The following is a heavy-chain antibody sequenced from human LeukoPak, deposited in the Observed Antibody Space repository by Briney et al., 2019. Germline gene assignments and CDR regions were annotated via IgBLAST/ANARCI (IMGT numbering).Heavy chain of an antibody. J-gene: IGHJ4*02. CDR3: AATSRVVVSFDY. V-gene: IGHV4-34*01. CDR1: GGSFSGFY. CDR2: ISHSGNA. D-gene: IGHD2-21*01. Sequence: PSETLSLTCAVYGGSFSGFYWTWIRQPPGKGLEWIGEISHSGNANYNPSLETRVTISVDTSKNQFSLKLSSVTAADTAVYYCAATSRVVVSFDYWGQGTLVTVSS.